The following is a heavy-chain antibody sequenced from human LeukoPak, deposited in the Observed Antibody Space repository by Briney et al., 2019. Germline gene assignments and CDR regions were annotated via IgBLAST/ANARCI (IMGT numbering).Heavy chain of an antibody. J-gene: IGHJ4*02. V-gene: IGHV4-34*01. CDR3: ARGGLWFGELYYFDY. Sequence: PSETLSLTCAVYGGSFSGYYWSWLRQPPGKGLEWIGEINHSGSTNYNPSLKSRVTISVETSKNQFSLKLSSVTAADTAVYYCARGGLWFGELYYFDYWGQGTLVTVSS. CDR2: INHSGST. D-gene: IGHD3-10*01. CDR1: GGSFSGYY.